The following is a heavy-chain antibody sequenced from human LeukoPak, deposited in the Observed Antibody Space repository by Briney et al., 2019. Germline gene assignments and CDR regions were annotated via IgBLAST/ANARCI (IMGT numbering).Heavy chain of an antibody. CDR1: GFNFEDYA. D-gene: IGHD6-25*01. J-gene: IGHJ4*02. CDR3: AKLRTAANEIDFDH. CDR2: INWNGQKI. V-gene: IGHV3-9*01. Sequence: GGSLRLSCAASGFNFEDYAMFWVRQAPGKGLEWVSGINWNGQKIGYADSVKGRFTISRDNGKNSVYLQMNSLRVEDTALYYCAKLRTAANEIDFDHWGQGTLVTVSS.